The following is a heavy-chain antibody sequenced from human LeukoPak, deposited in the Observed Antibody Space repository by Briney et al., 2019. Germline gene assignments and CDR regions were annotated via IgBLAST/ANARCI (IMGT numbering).Heavy chain of an antibody. Sequence: GGSLRLSCAASGFTFSSYAMHWVRQAPGKGLEWVAVISYDGSNKYYADSVKGRFTISRDNSKNTLYLQMNSLRAEDTAVYYCARDADYDILTGMGGYFDYWGQGTLVTVSS. J-gene: IGHJ4*02. CDR2: ISYDGSNK. D-gene: IGHD3-9*01. V-gene: IGHV3-30-3*01. CDR3: ARDADYDILTGMGGYFDY. CDR1: GFTFSSYA.